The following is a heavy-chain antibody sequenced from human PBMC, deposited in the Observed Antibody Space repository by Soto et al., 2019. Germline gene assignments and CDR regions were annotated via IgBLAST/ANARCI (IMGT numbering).Heavy chain of an antibody. V-gene: IGHV1-69*01. D-gene: IGHD5-12*01. Sequence: QVHLVQSGAEVKRPGSSVKVSCKASGGTFSSYAISWVRQAPGQGLEWMGGIIPSFGTGNYKQNFQGRVTITADEATSTVYMELSSLTSGDTAVYYCARGISGNNRGDFEFWGQVTLGTVSS. CDR3: ARGISGNNRGDFEF. CDR1: GGTFSSYA. CDR2: IIPSFGTG. J-gene: IGHJ4*02.